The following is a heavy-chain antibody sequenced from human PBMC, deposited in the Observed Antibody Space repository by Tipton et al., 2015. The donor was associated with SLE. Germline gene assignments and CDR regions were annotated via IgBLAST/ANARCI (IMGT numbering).Heavy chain of an antibody. CDR1: GGSISSSDHY. D-gene: IGHD5-24*01. CDR2: IYFGGDT. CDR3: ARLYGYNAFDY. J-gene: IGHJ4*02. Sequence: TLSLTCTVSGGSISSSDHYWAWIRHSPGKGLELIGNIYFGGDTYYNPSLKSRVTISVDTSKNQFSLKLSSVTAADTAVYYCARLYGYNAFDYWGQGTLVTVSS. V-gene: IGHV4-39*07.